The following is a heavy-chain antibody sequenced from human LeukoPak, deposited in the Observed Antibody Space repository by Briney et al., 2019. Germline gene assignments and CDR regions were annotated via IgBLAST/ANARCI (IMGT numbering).Heavy chain of an antibody. V-gene: IGHV3-74*01. Sequence: PGGSLRLSCAASGFTFSSYWMHCVRQAPGDGLVWVSRINSDVSSTSYADSVKGRFTISRDNAKNTLYLQMNSLRAEDTAVYYCARELGYCSSTSCYADAFDIWGQGTMVTVSS. CDR2: INSDVSST. CDR1: GFTFSSYW. CDR3: ARELGYCSSTSCYADAFDI. J-gene: IGHJ3*02. D-gene: IGHD2-2*01.